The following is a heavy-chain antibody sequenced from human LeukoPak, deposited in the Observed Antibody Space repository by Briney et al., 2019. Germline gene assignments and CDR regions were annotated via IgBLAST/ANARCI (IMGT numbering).Heavy chain of an antibody. CDR3: VKDFSSYGSGSYMDY. J-gene: IGHJ4*02. D-gene: IGHD3-10*01. Sequence: GGSLRLSCAASGFTFSGYAMHWVRQAPGKGLEYVSAISSNGGGTYYAASVKGRFTISRDNSKNTLYLQMSSLRAEDTAVYYCVKDFSSYGSGSYMDYWGQGTLVTVSS. CDR2: ISSNGGGT. CDR1: GFTFSGYA. V-gene: IGHV3-64D*06.